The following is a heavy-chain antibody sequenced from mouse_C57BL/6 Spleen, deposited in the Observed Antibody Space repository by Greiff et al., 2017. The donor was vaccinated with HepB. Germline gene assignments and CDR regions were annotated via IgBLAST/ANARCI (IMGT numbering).Heavy chain of an antibody. CDR3: ARPVITTVVATGYFDV. CDR2: ISSGGSYT. V-gene: IGHV5-6*01. J-gene: IGHJ1*03. D-gene: IGHD1-1*01. CDR1: GFTFSSYG. Sequence: EVQLQQSGGDLVKPGGSLKLSCAASGFTFSSYGMSWVRQTPDKRLEWVATISSGGSYTYYPDSVKGRFTLSRDNAKNTLYLQMSSLKSEDTAMYYCARPVITTVVATGYFDVWGTGTTVTVAS.